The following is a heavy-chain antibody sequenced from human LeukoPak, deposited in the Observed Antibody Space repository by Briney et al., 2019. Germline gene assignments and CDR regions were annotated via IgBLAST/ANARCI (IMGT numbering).Heavy chain of an antibody. CDR2: ISSSSTI. Sequence: AGGSLRVSCAASGFTFSSYSMNWVRQAPWKGPEWVSFISSSSTIYYADSVKGRFTISRDNAKSSLYLQMNSLRDEDTAVYYCAREYGGSYFINNWFDPWGQGTLVTVSS. CDR3: AREYGGSYFINNWFDP. D-gene: IGHD1-26*01. J-gene: IGHJ5*02. V-gene: IGHV3-48*02. CDR1: GFTFSSYS.